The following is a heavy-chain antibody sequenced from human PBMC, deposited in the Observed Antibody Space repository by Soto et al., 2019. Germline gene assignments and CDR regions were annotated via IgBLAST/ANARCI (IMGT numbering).Heavy chain of an antibody. CDR1: GGSINTYY. CDR2: IYYSGSDSGST. CDR3: TRGGGDF. D-gene: IGHD6-25*01. Sequence: SETLSLTCTVSGGSINTYYWSWIRQPPGKGLEWIGYIYYSGSDSGSTNYIPSLKSRVTISVDTSKNQFSPRLTSVTAADTAVYFCTRGGGDFWGQGTLVTVSS. V-gene: IGHV4-59*01. J-gene: IGHJ4*02.